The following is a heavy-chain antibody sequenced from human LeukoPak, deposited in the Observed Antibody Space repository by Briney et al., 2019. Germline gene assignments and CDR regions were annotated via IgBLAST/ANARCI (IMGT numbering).Heavy chain of an antibody. CDR1: GCSISSSSYY. V-gene: IGHV4-39*07. D-gene: IGHD3-16*01. CDR3: ARDYTGFSAFDI. J-gene: IGHJ3*02. Sequence: SETLSLTCTVSGCSISSSSYYWGWIRQPPGKGLEWIGSIYYSGSTYYNPSLKSRVTISVDTSKNQFSLKLSSVTAADTAVYYCARDYTGFSAFDIWGQGTMVTVSS. CDR2: IYYSGST.